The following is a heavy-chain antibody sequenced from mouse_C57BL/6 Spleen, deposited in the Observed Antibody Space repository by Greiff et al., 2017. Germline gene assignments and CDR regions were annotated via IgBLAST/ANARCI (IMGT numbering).Heavy chain of an antibody. V-gene: IGHV2-5*01. CDR3: AKEGNYVPFDY. CDR1: GFSLTSYG. Sequence: QVQLQQSGPGLVQPSPCLSITCTASGFSLTSYGVHWVRQSPGKGLEWLGVIWRGGSTDYNAAFMSRLSITKDNSKSQFFFKMNSLHADDAANYYCAKEGNYVPFDYWGQGTTLTVSS. D-gene: IGHD2-1*01. J-gene: IGHJ2*01. CDR2: IWRGGST.